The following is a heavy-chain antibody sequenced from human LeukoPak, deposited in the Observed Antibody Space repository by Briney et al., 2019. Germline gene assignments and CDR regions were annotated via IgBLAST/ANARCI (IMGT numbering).Heavy chain of an antibody. D-gene: IGHD4-17*01. CDR1: GFSFKSYS. Sequence: GGSLRLSCAASGFSFKSYSMSWIRQTPGKGLEWVSSISSSSSYIYYADTVKGRFTISRDNAKNSLYLQMNSLRAEDTAVYYCARANYGDYYYYGMDVWGQGTTVTVSS. CDR2: ISSSSSYI. CDR3: ARANYGDYYYYGMDV. V-gene: IGHV3-21*01. J-gene: IGHJ6*02.